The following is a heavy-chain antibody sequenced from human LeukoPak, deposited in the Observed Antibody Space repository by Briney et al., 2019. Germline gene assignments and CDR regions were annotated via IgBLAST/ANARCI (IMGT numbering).Heavy chain of an antibody. CDR3: ARHYYDSSGYFYQDY. Sequence: SETLSLTCTVSGGSISGYYWSWIRQPPGRGLEWIGYIYYSGSTDYNPSLKSRVTISVDTSKNQFSLKLSSVTAADTAVYYCARHYYDSSGYFYQDYWGQGTLFTVSS. D-gene: IGHD3-22*01. V-gene: IGHV4-59*08. CDR2: IYYSGST. J-gene: IGHJ4*02. CDR1: GGSISGYY.